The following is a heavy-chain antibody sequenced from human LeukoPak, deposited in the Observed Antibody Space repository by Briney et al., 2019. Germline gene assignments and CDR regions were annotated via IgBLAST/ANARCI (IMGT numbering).Heavy chain of an antibody. V-gene: IGHV4-4*07. CDR3: ARGYCSNTYCYSSVRGYYYYMDV. D-gene: IGHD2-2*02. CDR2: IYSSGST. J-gene: IGHJ6*03. Sequence: SETLSLTCTVSGGSISANYWIWMRQLAGKGLEYIGRIYSSGSTNYNPSLKSRVTMSVDTSKNQFSLKLSSVTAADTAVYYCARGYCSNTYCYSSVRGYYYYMDVWGKGITVTVSS. CDR1: GGSISANY.